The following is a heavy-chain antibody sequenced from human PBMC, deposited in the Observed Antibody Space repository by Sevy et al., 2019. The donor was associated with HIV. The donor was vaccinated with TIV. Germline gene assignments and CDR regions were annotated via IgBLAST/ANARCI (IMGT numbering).Heavy chain of an antibody. CDR1: GGSISSYY. D-gene: IGHD3-3*01. CDR3: ARAPRLTNDFWSGYSLSYGMDV. J-gene: IGHJ6*02. V-gene: IGHV4-4*07. CDR2: IYTSGST. Sequence: SETLSLTCTVSGGSISSYYWSWIRQPAGKGLEWIGRIYTSGSTNYNPSLKSRVTMSVDTSKNQFSLKLGSVTAADTAVYYCARAPRLTNDFWSGYSLSYGMDVWGQGTTVTVSS.